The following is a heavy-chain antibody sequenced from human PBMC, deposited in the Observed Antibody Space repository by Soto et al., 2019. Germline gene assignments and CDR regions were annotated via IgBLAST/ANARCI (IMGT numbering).Heavy chain of an antibody. V-gene: IGHV4-34*01. CDR2: INHSGST. J-gene: IGHJ5*02. CDR3: ARVRPLGGVIA. D-gene: IGHD3-16*02. Sequence: PSETLSLTCAVYGGSFSGYYWSWIRQPPGKGLEWIGEINHSGSTNYNPSLKSRVTISVDTSKNQFSLKLSSVTAADTAVYYCARVRPLGGVIAWGQGTRVTVS. CDR1: GGSFSGYY.